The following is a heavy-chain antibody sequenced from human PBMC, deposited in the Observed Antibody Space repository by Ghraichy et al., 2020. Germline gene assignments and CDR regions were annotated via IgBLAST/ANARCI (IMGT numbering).Heavy chain of an antibody. CDR2: ISSSGADT. V-gene: IGHV3-23*01. J-gene: IGHJ4*02. D-gene: IGHD3-9*01. Sequence: GGSLRLSCAASGFTFSNNAMIWVRQVPGEGLEWVSGISSSGADTYYADSVKGRFTISRDNSKNTLYLQMSGLRAEDTALYYCATRPDYDIVVGYGGLDYWGQGTLVTVSS. CDR1: GFTFSNNA. CDR3: ATRPDYDIVVGYGGLDY.